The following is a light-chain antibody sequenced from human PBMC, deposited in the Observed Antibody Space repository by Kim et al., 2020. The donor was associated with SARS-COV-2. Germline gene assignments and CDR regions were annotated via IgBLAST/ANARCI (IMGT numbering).Light chain of an antibody. Sequence: RQSGTNSCSGSTSNTGNNGISRSQQLPGKAPKLLIFYDALLTSGVSDRFSGSTSGTSASLAISRLQSDDETDYYSAAWDAMLNGRVFGGGTQLTVL. V-gene: IGLV1-36*01. CDR1: TSNTGNNG. J-gene: IGLJ3*02. CDR3: AAWDAMLNGRV. CDR2: YDA.